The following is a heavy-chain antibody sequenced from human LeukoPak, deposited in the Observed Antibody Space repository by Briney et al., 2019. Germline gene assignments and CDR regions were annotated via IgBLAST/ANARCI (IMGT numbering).Heavy chain of an antibody. V-gene: IGHV3-33*01. Sequence: GGSLRLSCAASGFTFSSYGMHWVRQAPGKGLEWVAVIWYDGSNKYYADSVKGRFTISRDNSKNTLYLQMNSLRAEDTAVYYCAREGYYYGSGSYHNWFDPWGQGTLVTVSS. J-gene: IGHJ5*02. CDR1: GFTFSSYG. D-gene: IGHD3-10*01. CDR3: AREGYYYGSGSYHNWFDP. CDR2: IWYDGSNK.